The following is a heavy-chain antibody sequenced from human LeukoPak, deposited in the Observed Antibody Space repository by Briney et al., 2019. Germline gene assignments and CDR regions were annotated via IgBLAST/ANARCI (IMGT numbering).Heavy chain of an antibody. Sequence: GGSLRLSCAASGFSFSQYWMNWVRQAPGKGLEWVANIKEDGSEEKCVDSVKGRFTISRDNAKNSLYLQMNSLRVEDTAVYYCARSLYYDGSSGYRPLDYWGLGTLVTVSS. D-gene: IGHD3-22*01. V-gene: IGHV3-7*01. CDR3: ARSLYYDGSSGYRPLDY. J-gene: IGHJ4*02. CDR1: GFSFSQYW. CDR2: IKEDGSEE.